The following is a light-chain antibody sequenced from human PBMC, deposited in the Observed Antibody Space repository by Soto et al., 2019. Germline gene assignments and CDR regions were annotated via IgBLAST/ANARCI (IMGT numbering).Light chain of an antibody. CDR3: QLLNSYPFLT. CDR1: QGISSY. Sequence: DIQLTQSPSFLSASVGDRVTMTCRASQGISSYLAWYQQKPGKAPKLLIYAASTLQSGVPSRFSGSGSGTEFTLTISSLQPEDFATYYCQLLNSYPFLTFGGGTKVEIK. J-gene: IGKJ4*01. V-gene: IGKV1-9*01. CDR2: AAS.